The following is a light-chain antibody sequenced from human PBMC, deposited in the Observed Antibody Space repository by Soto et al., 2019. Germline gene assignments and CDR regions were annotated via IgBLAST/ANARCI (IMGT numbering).Light chain of an antibody. CDR2: DVS. J-gene: IGLJ1*01. CDR3: GTSTTSSTPPYV. Sequence: QSVLTQPASVSGSPGQSITISCTGTSSDVGGYNYVSWYQQHPGKAPKLMIYDVSNRPSGVSNRFSGSKSGNTASLTISGLQPEDEADYYSGTSTTSSTPPYVFGTGTKVTVL. V-gene: IGLV2-14*01. CDR1: SSDVGGYNY.